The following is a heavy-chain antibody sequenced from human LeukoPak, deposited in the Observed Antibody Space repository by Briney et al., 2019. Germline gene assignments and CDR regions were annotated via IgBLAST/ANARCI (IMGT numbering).Heavy chain of an antibody. CDR2: INHSGST. Sequence: SETLSLTCAVYGGSFSGYYWSWIRQPPGKGLEWIGEINHSGSTNYNPSLKSRVTISVDTSKNQFSLKLSSVTAADTAVYYCARGSNYYDSGKGWFDPWGQGTLVTVSS. J-gene: IGHJ5*02. V-gene: IGHV4-34*01. D-gene: IGHD3-10*01. CDR3: ARGSNYYDSGKGWFDP. CDR1: GGSFSGYY.